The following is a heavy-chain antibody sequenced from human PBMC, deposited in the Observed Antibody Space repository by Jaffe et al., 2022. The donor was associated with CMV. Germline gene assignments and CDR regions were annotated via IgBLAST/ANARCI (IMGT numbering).Heavy chain of an antibody. CDR2: ISSSSSYI. V-gene: IGHV3-21*01. CDR3: ASPGITMVRGQAV. Sequence: EVQLVESGGGLVKPGGSLRLSCAASGFTFSSYSMNWVRQAPGKGLEWVSSISSSSSYIYYADSVKGRFTISRDNAKNSLYLQMNSLRAEDTAVYYCASPGITMVRGQAVWGQGTLVTVSS. J-gene: IGHJ4*02. D-gene: IGHD3-10*01. CDR1: GFTFSSYS.